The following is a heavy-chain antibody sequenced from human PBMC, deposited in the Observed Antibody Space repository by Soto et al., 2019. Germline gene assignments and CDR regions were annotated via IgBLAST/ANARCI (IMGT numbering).Heavy chain of an antibody. CDR3: ARGALGYCSSTSCPHLYYYYYGMDV. D-gene: IGHD2-2*01. Sequence: PGESLKISCKGSGYSFTSYWIGWVRQMPGKGLEWMGIIYPGDSDTRYSPSFQGQVTISADKSISTAYLQWSSLKASDTAMYYCARGALGYCSSTSCPHLYYYYYGMDVWGQGTTVTVSS. V-gene: IGHV5-51*01. CDR2: IYPGDSDT. CDR1: GYSFTSYW. J-gene: IGHJ6*02.